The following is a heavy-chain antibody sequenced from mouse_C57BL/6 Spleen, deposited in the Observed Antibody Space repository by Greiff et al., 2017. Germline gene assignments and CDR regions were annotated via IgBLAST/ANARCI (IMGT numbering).Heavy chain of an antibody. D-gene: IGHD1-1*01. V-gene: IGHV1-42*01. CDR2: INPSTGGT. CDR1: GYSFTGYY. J-gene: IGHJ2*01. CDR3: ARLRYYGPYFDY. Sequence: EVQLQESGPELVKPGASVKISCKASGYSFTGYYMNWVKQSPEKSLEWIGEINPSTGGTTYNQKFKAKATLTVDKSSSTAYMQLKSLTSEDSAVYYCARLRYYGPYFDYWGQGTTLTVSS.